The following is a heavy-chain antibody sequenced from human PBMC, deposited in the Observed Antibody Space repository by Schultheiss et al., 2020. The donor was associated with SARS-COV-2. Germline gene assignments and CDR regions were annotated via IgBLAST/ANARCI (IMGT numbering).Heavy chain of an antibody. Sequence: GSLRLSCAVYGGSFSGYYWSWIRQPPGKGLEWIGEINHSGSTNYNPSLKSRVTISVDTSKNQFSLKLSSVTAEDTAVYYCSRDAPVYDYGSGLVTDKGMDVWGQGTTVTVSS. CDR3: SRDAPVYDYGSGLVTDKGMDV. D-gene: IGHD3-3*01. CDR1: GGSFSGYY. J-gene: IGHJ6*02. CDR2: INHSGST. V-gene: IGHV4-34*01.